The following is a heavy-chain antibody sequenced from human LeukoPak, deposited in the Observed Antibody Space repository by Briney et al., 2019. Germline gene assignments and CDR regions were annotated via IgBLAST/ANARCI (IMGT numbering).Heavy chain of an antibody. D-gene: IGHD7-27*01. CDR2: INGGGSST. CDR3: ARGPSSNWGDFDY. J-gene: IGHJ4*02. V-gene: IGHV3-74*01. CDR1: GFTFSSYW. Sequence: PGGSLRLSCAASGFTFSSYWMHWVRQAPGKGLVWVSRINGGGSSTHYADSVKSRFTISRDNAKNTLYLQMNSLRGEDTAVYYCARGPSSNWGDFDYWGQGTLVIASS.